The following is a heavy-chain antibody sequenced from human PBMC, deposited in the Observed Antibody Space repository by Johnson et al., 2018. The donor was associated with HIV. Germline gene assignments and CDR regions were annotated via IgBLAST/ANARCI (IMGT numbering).Heavy chain of an antibody. D-gene: IGHD2-21*01. J-gene: IGHJ3*02. CDR1: GFTFSSYW. V-gene: IGHV3-48*04. CDR3: VRRMVVGYVAFDI. Sequence: VQLVESGGGLVQPGGSLRLSCAASGFTFSSYWMTWIRQAPGKGLECISSISSSGRTTYYADSVKGRFTISRNNVQNSMLLQMNSLRADDTAVYFCVRRMVVGYVAFDIWGQGTMVSVSS. CDR2: ISSSGRTT.